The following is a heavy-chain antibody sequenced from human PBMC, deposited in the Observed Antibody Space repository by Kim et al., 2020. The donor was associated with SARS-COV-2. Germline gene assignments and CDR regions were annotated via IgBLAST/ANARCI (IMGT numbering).Heavy chain of an antibody. Sequence: GGSLRLSCAVSGFSLSQYIMHWVRQAPGKGLEWVASVSYDGNNKNYADSVKGLFSISRDNSKNTLYLHMNGLRADDTAMYYCARAFAGFDYWGQGTLVTVSS. CDR1: GFSLSQYI. D-gene: IGHD3-3*02. CDR3: ARAFAGFDY. V-gene: IGHV3-30-3*01. CDR2: VSYDGNNK. J-gene: IGHJ4*02.